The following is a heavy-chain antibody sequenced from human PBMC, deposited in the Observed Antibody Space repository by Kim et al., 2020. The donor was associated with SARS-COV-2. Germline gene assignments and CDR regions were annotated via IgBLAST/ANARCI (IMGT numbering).Heavy chain of an antibody. J-gene: IGHJ3*02. V-gene: IGHV4-31*02. Sequence: NPSLRRRVTIAVDTSKNQFSLKLSSVTAADTAVYYCAREPRGVDDAFDIWGPGTMVTVSS. CDR3: AREPRGVDDAFDI. D-gene: IGHD2-8*02.